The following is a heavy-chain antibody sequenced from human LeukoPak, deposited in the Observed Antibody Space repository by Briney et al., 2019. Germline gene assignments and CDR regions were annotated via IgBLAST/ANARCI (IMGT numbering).Heavy chain of an antibody. D-gene: IGHD3-16*02. J-gene: IGHJ3*01. CDR2: ISFSGANT. CDR3: ARDIELSA. Sequence: GGSLRLSCAASGFTFRDSAMSWVRQALGKGLEWVSLISFSGANTYYADSVKGRFTVSRDNSKDTLYLQMNSLRAEDTAIYYCARDIELSAWGLGTMVTVSS. V-gene: IGHV3-23*01. CDR1: GFTFRDSA.